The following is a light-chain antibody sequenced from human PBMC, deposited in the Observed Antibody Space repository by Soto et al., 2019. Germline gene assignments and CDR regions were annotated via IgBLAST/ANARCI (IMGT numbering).Light chain of an antibody. CDR1: QSISSW. V-gene: IGKV1-5*01. J-gene: IGKJ4*01. CDR3: QQYNAYSSLT. Sequence: DNPMSQSPSTLSAYVGDRVTINCRASQSISSWLAWYQQKLGRAPRLLIYDASSLESGVPSRFSGSGYGTEFTLTISSLQPDDFATYYCQQYNAYSSLTFGGGTKVDVK. CDR2: DAS.